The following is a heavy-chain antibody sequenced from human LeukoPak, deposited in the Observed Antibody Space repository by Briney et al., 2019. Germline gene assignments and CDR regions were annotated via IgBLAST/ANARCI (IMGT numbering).Heavy chain of an antibody. V-gene: IGHV3-30*02. J-gene: IGHJ6*03. D-gene: IGHD6-25*01. CDR1: GFTFSSYG. Sequence: GGSLRLSCAASGFTFSSYGMHWVRQAPGKGLEWVAFIRYDGSNKYYADSVKGRFTISRDNSKNTLYLQMNSLRAEDTAVYYCAKPAARDYYYMDVWGKGTTATVSS. CDR2: IRYDGSNK. CDR3: AKPAARDYYYMDV.